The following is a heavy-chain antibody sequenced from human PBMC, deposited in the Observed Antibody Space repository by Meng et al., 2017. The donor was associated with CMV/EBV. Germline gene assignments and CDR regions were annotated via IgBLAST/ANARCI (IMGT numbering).Heavy chain of an antibody. J-gene: IGHJ4*02. V-gene: IGHV3-66*02. Sequence: GGSLRLSCAASGFTFSSYAMSWVRQAPGKGLEWVSVIYRGGSTYYADSVKGRFTISRDNSKNTLYLQMNSLRAEDTAVYYCARVHFGDYGMDYWGQGTLVTVSS. CDR1: GFTFSSYA. CDR3: ARVHFGDYGMDY. CDR2: IYRGGST. D-gene: IGHD4-17*01.